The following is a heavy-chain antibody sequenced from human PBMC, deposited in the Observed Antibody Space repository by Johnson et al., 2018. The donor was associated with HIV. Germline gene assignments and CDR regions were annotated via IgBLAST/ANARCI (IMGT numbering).Heavy chain of an antibody. CDR3: TTDLVPAAKEPVVVGGAFDI. Sequence: EVQLVESGGGLIQPGGSLRISCAASGFTFRSYWMSWVRQAPGKGLEWVANIKQDGSEKYYVDSVKGRFTISRDNSKNTLYLQMNSLKTEDTAVYYCTTDLVPAAKEPVVVGGAFDIWGQGTMVTVSS. CDR2: IKQDGSEK. D-gene: IGHD2-2*01. V-gene: IGHV3-7*03. CDR1: GFTFRSYW. J-gene: IGHJ3*02.